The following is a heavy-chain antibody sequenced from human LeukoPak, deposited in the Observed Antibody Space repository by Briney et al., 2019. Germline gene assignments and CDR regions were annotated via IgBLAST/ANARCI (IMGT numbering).Heavy chain of an antibody. J-gene: IGHJ3*02. Sequence: SETLSLTCTVSGGSISSYYWSWTRQPPGKGLEWIGYIYYSGSTNYNPSLKSRVTISVDTSKNQFSLKLSSVTAADTAVYYCARVAAAFDIWGQGTMVTVSS. CDR3: ARVAAAFDI. V-gene: IGHV4-59*01. D-gene: IGHD6-25*01. CDR2: IYYSGST. CDR1: GGSISSYY.